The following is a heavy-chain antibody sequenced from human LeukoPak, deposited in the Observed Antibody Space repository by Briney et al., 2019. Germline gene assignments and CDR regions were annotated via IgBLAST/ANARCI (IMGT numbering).Heavy chain of an antibody. CDR1: GYTFTSYD. V-gene: IGHV1-46*03. Sequence: GASVKVSCKASGYTFTSYDINWVRQAPGQGLEWMGIINPSGGSTSYAQKFQGRVTMTRDTSTSTVYMELSSLRSEDTAVYYCARPKQAYYYDSSGPNWFDPWGQGTLVTVSS. J-gene: IGHJ5*02. D-gene: IGHD3-22*01. CDR3: ARPKQAYYYDSSGPNWFDP. CDR2: INPSGGST.